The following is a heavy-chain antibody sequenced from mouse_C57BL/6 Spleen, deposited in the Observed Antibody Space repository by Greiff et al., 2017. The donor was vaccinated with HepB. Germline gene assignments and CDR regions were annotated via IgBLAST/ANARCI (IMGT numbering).Heavy chain of an antibody. V-gene: IGHV5-4*01. CDR2: ISDGGSYT. J-gene: IGHJ1*03. CDR1: GFTFSSYA. Sequence: EVQVVESGGGLVKPGGSLKLSCAASGFTFSSYAMSWVRQTPEKRLEWVATISDGGSYTYYPDNVKGRFTISRDNAKNNLYLQMSHLKSEDTAMYYCARETTVVATHWYFDVWGTGTTVTVSS. CDR3: ARETTVVATHWYFDV. D-gene: IGHD1-1*01.